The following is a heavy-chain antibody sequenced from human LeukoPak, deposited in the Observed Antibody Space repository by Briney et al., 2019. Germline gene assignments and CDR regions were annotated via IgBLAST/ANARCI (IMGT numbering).Heavy chain of an antibody. D-gene: IGHD3-16*01. Sequence: GASVKVSCKASGYTFTSYGISWVRQAPGQGLEWMGWINPSSGGTNYAQKFQGRVTMTRDTSIGTAYMELRRLRSDDTAVYYCARVWRGTPGDYWGQGTLVTVSS. V-gene: IGHV1-2*02. J-gene: IGHJ4*02. CDR2: INPSSGGT. CDR1: GYTFTSYG. CDR3: ARVWRGTPGDY.